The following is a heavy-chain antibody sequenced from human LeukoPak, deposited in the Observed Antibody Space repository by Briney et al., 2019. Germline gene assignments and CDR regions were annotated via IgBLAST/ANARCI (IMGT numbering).Heavy chain of an antibody. V-gene: IGHV3-11*04. D-gene: IGHD6-19*01. Sequence: GGSLRLSCAASGFTFTDYYMTWIRQAPGKGLEWLSYISSSGATIYYADSVKGRFTISRDNAKNSLYLQMNSLRAEDTAVYYCARDRMIAVAGFDYWGQGTLVTVSS. J-gene: IGHJ4*02. CDR2: ISSSGATI. CDR3: ARDRMIAVAGFDY. CDR1: GFTFTDYY.